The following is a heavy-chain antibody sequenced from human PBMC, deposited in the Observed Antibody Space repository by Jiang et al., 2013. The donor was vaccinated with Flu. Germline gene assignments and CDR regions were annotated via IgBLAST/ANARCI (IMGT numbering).Heavy chain of an antibody. Sequence: VSYISSSGSTIYYADSVKGRFTISRDNAKNSLYLQMNSLRAEDTAVYYCAREPRYSGYADYWGQGTLVTVSS. D-gene: IGHD5-12*01. J-gene: IGHJ4*02. CDR3: AREPRYSGYADY. V-gene: IGHV3-48*03. CDR2: ISSSGSTI.